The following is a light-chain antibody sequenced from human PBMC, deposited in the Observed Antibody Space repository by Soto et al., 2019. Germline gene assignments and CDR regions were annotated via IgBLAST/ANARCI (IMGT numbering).Light chain of an antibody. CDR1: QSLVHRDGNTY. J-gene: IGKJ2*01. V-gene: IGKV2-30*02. CDR3: MQGTHWPPYT. Sequence: DVLMTQSPLSLPVNLGEPAAISCRSSQSLVHRDGNTYLSWFHQRPGQSPSRLIFYASKRDFGVPDRFSGSGSVSDFTLMISGVKTEDVGIYYCMQGTHWPPYTFGQGTNLEI. CDR2: YAS.